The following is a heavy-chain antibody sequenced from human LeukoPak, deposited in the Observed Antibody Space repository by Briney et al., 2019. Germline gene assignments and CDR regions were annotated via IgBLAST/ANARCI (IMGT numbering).Heavy chain of an antibody. V-gene: IGHV4-59*01. J-gene: IGHJ3*02. CDR3: ARDVDGYNPEAFDI. D-gene: IGHD5-24*01. CDR1: GGSISSYY. CDR2: IYYSGST. Sequence: SETLSLTCTVSGGSISSYYWSWIRQPPGKGLEWIGYIYYSGSTNYNPSLKSRVTISVDTSKNQFSLKLSSVTAADTAVYYCARDVDGYNPEAFDIWGQGTMITVSS.